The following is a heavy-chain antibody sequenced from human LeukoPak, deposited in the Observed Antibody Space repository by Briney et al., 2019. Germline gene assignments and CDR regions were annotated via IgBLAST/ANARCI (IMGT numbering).Heavy chain of an antibody. D-gene: IGHD3-3*01. V-gene: IGHV3-30*18. Sequence: GRSLRLSCAASGFTFSSYGMHWVRQAPGKGLEWVAVISYDGNNKYYADSVKGRFTISRDNSKSTLYLQMNSLRAEDTAVYYCVKERGSYYDFWSGYSDYWGQGTLVTVSS. CDR2: ISYDGNNK. CDR1: GFTFSSYG. J-gene: IGHJ4*02. CDR3: VKERGSYYDFWSGYSDY.